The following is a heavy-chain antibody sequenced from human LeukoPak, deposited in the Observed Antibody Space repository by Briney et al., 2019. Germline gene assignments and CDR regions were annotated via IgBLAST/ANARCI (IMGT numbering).Heavy chain of an antibody. D-gene: IGHD6-19*01. Sequence: SETLSLTCTVSGGSISSYYWTWIRQPPGKGLEWIGYIHYNGNTNYNPSLKSRVSISVDTSKNHFSLRLSSVTAADTAVYCCAGGLRWLSFDLWGQGTPVTVSS. V-gene: IGHV4-59*01. CDR3: AGGLRWLSFDL. CDR2: IHYNGNT. CDR1: GGSISSYY. J-gene: IGHJ5*02.